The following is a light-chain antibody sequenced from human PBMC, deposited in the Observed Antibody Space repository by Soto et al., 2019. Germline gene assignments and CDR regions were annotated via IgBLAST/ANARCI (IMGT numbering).Light chain of an antibody. CDR2: VAS. CDR1: QSVSSY. V-gene: IGKV3-11*01. Sequence: EIVLTQSPATLSLSPGERATLSCRASQSVSSYLAWYQQKPGQAPRLLIYVASNRATSIPARFSGSGSGTDFTLTISSLEPEDFAVYYCQQRSNWPLYTFGQGTKLEIK. J-gene: IGKJ2*01. CDR3: QQRSNWPLYT.